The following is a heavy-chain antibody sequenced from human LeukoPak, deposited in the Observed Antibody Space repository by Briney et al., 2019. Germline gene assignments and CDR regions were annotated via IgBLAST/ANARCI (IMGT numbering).Heavy chain of an antibody. V-gene: IGHV3-20*04. CDR2: INWNSIRM. Sequence: GESLRLSCTAAGFIFNNYGMSWVRQPPGKGLEWVSGINWNSIRMGYADSVKGRFIISRDNAKNSLYLQMNSLRAEDTAFYYCARLRNYDSSGYYFEIDSWGQGTLVTVSS. CDR3: ARLRNYDSSGYYFEIDS. J-gene: IGHJ4*02. CDR1: GFIFNNYG. D-gene: IGHD3-22*01.